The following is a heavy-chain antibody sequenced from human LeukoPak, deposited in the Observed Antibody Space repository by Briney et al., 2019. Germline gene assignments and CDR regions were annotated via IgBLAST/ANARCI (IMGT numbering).Heavy chain of an antibody. CDR1: GLTFSDYW. CDR2: INSDGSIT. J-gene: IGHJ4*02. V-gene: IGHV3-74*01. CDR3: ATNYYDSSGYRH. D-gene: IGHD3-22*01. Sequence: GGSLRLSCAASGLTFSDYWMHCVRQSPGRGLSWVSRINSDGSITSYADSVKGRFTISRDNAKNTLYLQMNSLRAEDTAVYSCATNYYDSSGYRHWGQGTLVTVSS.